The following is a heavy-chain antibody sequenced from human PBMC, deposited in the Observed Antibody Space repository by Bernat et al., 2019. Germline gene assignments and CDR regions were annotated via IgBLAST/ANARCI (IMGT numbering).Heavy chain of an antibody. D-gene: IGHD5-18*01. V-gene: IGHV4-39*01. CDR3: ARQSGGYSYGLGYYFDY. CDR2: IYYSWST. Sequence: QLQLQESGPGLVKPSETLSLTCTVSGGSISSSSYYWGWIRQPPGKGLEWIGSIYYSWSTYYNPSLKSRVTISVDTSKNQFSLKLSSVTAADTAVYYCARQSGGYSYGLGYYFDYWGQGTLVTVSS. CDR1: GGSISSSSYY. J-gene: IGHJ4*02.